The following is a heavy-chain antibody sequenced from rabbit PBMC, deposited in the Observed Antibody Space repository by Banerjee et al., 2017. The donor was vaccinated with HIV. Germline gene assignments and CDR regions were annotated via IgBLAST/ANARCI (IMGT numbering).Heavy chain of an antibody. Sequence: YATWVISRFTISKTSSTTVTLQMTSLTAADTATYFCARDLAGDAGYAYATLDLWGQGTLVTVS. J-gene: IGHJ3*01. D-gene: IGHD6-1*01. CDR3: ARDLAGDAGYAYATLDL. V-gene: IGHV1S40*01.